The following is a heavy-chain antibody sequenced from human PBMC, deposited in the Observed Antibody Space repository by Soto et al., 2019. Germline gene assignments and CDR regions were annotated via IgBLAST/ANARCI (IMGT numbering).Heavy chain of an antibody. CDR2: TRNKAKSYST. Sequence: EVQLVESGGGLVQPGGSLRLSCVVSGFSFSDHYMDWVRQAPEKRLEWVGRTRNKAKSYSTAYAASVKGRFTISRDDSRHSVYLQMDSLRTEDTAVYYCVRVRDYYDSSGYSTDAFDIWGQGSMVTVSS. CDR1: GFSFSDHY. D-gene: IGHD3-22*01. J-gene: IGHJ3*02. V-gene: IGHV3-72*01. CDR3: VRVRDYYDSSGYSTDAFDI.